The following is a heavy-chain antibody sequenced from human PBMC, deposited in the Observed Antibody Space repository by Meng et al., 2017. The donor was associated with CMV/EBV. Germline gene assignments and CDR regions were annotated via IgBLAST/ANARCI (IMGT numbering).Heavy chain of an antibody. V-gene: IGHV4-30-4*08. CDR3: ASRVDTAMVTDYYYGMDV. CDR2: IYYSGST. D-gene: IGHD5-18*01. J-gene: IGHJ6*02. CDR1: GGSISSGDYY. Sequence: SETLSLTCTVSGGSISSGDYYWSWIRQPPGKGLEWIGYIYYSGSTYYNPSLKSRVTISVDTSKNQFSLKLSSVTAADTAVYYCASRVDTAMVTDYYYGMDVWGQGTTVTVSS.